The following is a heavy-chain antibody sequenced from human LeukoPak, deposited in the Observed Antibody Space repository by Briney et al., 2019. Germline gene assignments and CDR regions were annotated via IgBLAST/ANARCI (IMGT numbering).Heavy chain of an antibody. J-gene: IGHJ4*02. V-gene: IGHV1-2*02. Sequence: ASVKVSCKASGYTFSSYYMHWVRQAPGQGLEWMGWINPNSGGTNYAQKFQGRVTMTRDTSISTAYMELSRLRSDDTAVYYCARGDKTYYYDSSGYSVYWGQGTLVAVSS. CDR1: GYTFSSYY. CDR2: INPNSGGT. D-gene: IGHD3-22*01. CDR3: ARGDKTYYYDSSGYSVY.